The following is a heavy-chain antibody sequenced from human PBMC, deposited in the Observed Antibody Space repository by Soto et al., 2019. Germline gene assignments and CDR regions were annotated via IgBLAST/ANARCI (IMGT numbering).Heavy chain of an antibody. D-gene: IGHD1-26*01. J-gene: IGHJ4*02. Sequence: SETLSLTCTVSGGSISSSYWSWIRQPPGKGLEWIGYIYDSGSTYYNSSLKSRVTMSVDTSKNQFSLKLSSVTAADTAVYYCARSEATGLDYWGQGTLVTVSS. CDR2: IYDSGST. V-gene: IGHV4-59*08. CDR3: ARSEATGLDY. CDR1: GGSISSSY.